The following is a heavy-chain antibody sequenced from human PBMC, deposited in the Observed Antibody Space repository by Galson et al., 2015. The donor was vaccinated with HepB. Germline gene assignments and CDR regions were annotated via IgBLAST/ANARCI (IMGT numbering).Heavy chain of an antibody. CDR2: ISAYNGNT. V-gene: IGHV1-18*01. D-gene: IGHD3-10*01. CDR1: GYTFTSYG. CDR3: ATSLWFGEFYFDY. J-gene: IGHJ4*02. Sequence: SVKVSCKASGYTFTSYGISWVRQAPGQGLEWMGWISAYNGNTNYAQKLQGRVTMTTDTSTSTAYMELRSLRSDDTTVYYCATSLWFGEFYFDYWGQGTLVTVSS.